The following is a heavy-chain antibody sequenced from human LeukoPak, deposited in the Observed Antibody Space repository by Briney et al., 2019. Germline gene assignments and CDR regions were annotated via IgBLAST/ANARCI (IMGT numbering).Heavy chain of an antibody. CDR1: GGSVSSPDSY. V-gene: IGHV4-61*08. CDR2: IYHSGAT. CDR3: ARNGGNSDYDY. D-gene: IGHD4-23*01. J-gene: IGHJ4*02. Sequence: PSQTLSLTCIVSGGSVSSPDSYWSWIRQPPGKGLEWIGEIYHSGATNYNPSLKSRVTMLLDKSKNQFSLKLNSVTAADTAVYYCARNGGNSDYDYWGQGTLVTVSA.